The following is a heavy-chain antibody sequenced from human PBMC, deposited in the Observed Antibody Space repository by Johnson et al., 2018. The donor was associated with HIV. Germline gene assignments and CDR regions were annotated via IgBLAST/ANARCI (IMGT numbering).Heavy chain of an antibody. CDR2: ISYDGSNK. CDR3: AKGRSPRIQLRTWAFDI. V-gene: IGHV3-30*04. D-gene: IGHD5-18*01. J-gene: IGHJ3*02. CDR1: VFTFSSYT. Sequence: QVQLVESGGGVVQPGRSLRLSCAASVFTFSSYTMHWVRQAPGKGLEWVAVISYDGSNKYYADSVKGRFTLSRDDAKNSLYLQMNSLRAEDTAVYYCAKGRSPRIQLRTWAFDIWGQGTMVTVSS.